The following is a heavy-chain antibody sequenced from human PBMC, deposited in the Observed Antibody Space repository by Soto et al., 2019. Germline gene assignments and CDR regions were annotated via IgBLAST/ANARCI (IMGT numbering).Heavy chain of an antibody. Sequence: ASVKVSCKASGGTFSSYAISWVRQAPGQGLEWMGGINPIFGTPHYAQKYQGRVTITADTFTNTAYMELTRLTSDDTAAYFCAREGRNFDYWGQGTLVTVSS. CDR1: GGTFSSYA. V-gene: IGHV1-69*06. J-gene: IGHJ4*02. CDR3: AREGRNFDY. CDR2: INPIFGTP.